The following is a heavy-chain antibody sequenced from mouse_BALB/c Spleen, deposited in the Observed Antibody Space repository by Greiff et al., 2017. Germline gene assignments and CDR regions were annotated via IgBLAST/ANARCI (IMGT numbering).Heavy chain of an antibody. CDR2: ISYDGSN. Sequence: EVQLQQSGPGLVKPSQSLSLTCSVTGYSITSGYYWNWIRQFPGNKLEWMGYISYDGSNNYNPSLKNRISITRDTSKNQFFLKLNSVTTEDTATYYCASGTGFDDWGQGTTLTVSS. CDR3: ASGTGFDD. V-gene: IGHV3-6*02. D-gene: IGHD3-3*01. CDR1: GYSITSGYY. J-gene: IGHJ2*01.